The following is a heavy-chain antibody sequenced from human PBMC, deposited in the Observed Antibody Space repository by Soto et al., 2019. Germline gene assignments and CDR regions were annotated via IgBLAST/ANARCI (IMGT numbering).Heavy chain of an antibody. CDR3: AKDLQAYGDYDYYCYGLDV. J-gene: IGHJ6*02. Sequence: QLVESGGGVVPPGASLRLSCAASGFTFSTFGTHWVRQTPGKGLEWVAVISYDGNNKVYADSVKGRFTISRDNFKNTVDLVMNNLKVDDTAVYYCAKDLQAYGDYDYYCYGLDVGGQGATVSVSS. CDR1: GFTFSTFG. D-gene: IGHD4-17*01. CDR2: ISYDGNNK. V-gene: IGHV3-30*18.